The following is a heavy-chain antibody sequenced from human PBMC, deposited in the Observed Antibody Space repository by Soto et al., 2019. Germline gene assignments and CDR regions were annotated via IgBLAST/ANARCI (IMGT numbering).Heavy chain of an antibody. D-gene: IGHD2-15*01. V-gene: IGHV1-8*01. CDR2: MNPNSGDT. CDR1: GYTFTNYE. CDR3: ARGRGGYCSGGICYRLLDP. Sequence: ASVKVSCKASGYTFTNYETIWVRQATGQGLEWMGWMNPNSGDTVYAQKFQGRLTMTRDTSISTAYMELSSLTSDDTAVYYCARGRGGYCSGGICYRLLDPWGQGTLVTVPS. J-gene: IGHJ5*02.